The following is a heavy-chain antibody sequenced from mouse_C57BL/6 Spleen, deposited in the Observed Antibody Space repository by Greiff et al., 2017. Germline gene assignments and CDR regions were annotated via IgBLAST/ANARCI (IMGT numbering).Heavy chain of an antibody. CDR1: GYAFSSSW. Sequence: QVQLQQSGPELVKPGASVKISCKASGYAFSSSWMNWVKQRPGKGLEWIGRIYPGDGDTNYNGKFKGKATLTADKSSSTAYMQLSRLTSEESAVYFCASGNDYDGENYFDYWGQGTTLTVSS. J-gene: IGHJ2*01. V-gene: IGHV1-82*01. D-gene: IGHD2-4*01. CDR2: IYPGDGDT. CDR3: ASGNDYDGENYFDY.